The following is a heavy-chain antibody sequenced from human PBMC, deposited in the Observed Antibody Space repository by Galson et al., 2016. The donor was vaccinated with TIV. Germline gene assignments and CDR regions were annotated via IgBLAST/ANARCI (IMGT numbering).Heavy chain of an antibody. CDR3: TTGGGSSGSYYFDF. J-gene: IGHJ4*02. D-gene: IGHD5-12*01. V-gene: IGHV1-69-2*01. CDR1: GYIFTERF. CDR2: VDPDNGET. Sequence: QSGAEVKKPGESLKIYCKVSGYIFTERFIHWVRQAPGERPEWVGRVDPDNGETLYAEQFQGRVTMAADTSGDTAFMELSNLRSEDTAFFYCTTGGGSSGSYYFDFWGLGTLVTVSS.